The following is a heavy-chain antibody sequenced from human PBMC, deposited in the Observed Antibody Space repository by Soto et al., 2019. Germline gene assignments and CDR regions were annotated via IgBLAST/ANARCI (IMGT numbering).Heavy chain of an antibody. J-gene: IGHJ5*02. CDR1: GMIVSINY. D-gene: IGHD3-10*01. CDR3: ARVAFRGQFGDLSNFYP. V-gene: IGHV3-53*02. CDR2: IYSGGAT. Sequence: EVQLVETGGGLIQPGGYLTLSCAASGMIVSINYMSWVRQAPGKGLEWVAIIYSGGATHYAGSVKGRFTISRDSSKNTVSLQMNTLRVEDTAIYYCARVAFRGQFGDLSNFYPWGQGTLVTVSS.